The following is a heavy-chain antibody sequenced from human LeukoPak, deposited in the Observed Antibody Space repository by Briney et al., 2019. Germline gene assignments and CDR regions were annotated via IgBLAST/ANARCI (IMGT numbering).Heavy chain of an antibody. V-gene: IGHV4-39*01. CDR2: IYYSGST. CDR1: GGSISSYY. D-gene: IGHD5-12*01. CDR3: ARLRQGYYYYMDV. Sequence: PSETLSLTCTVSGGSISSYYWGWIRQPPGKGLEWIGSIYYSGSTYYNPSLKSRVTISVDTSKNQFSLKLSSVTAADTAVYYCARLRQGYYYYMDVWGKGTTVTISS. J-gene: IGHJ6*03.